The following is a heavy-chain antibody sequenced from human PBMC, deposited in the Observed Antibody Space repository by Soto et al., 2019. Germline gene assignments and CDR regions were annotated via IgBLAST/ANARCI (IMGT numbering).Heavy chain of an antibody. V-gene: IGHV1-2*04. D-gene: IGHD3-16*01. Sequence: QVQLVQSGAEVKKPGASVKVSCKASGYTFTGYYMHWVRQAPGQGLEWMGWINPNSGGTNYAQKFQGWVTMTRDTSISTAYMELSRLRSDDTAVYYCARDESPGGYYYGMDVWGQGTTVTVSS. CDR1: GYTFTGYY. CDR3: ARDESPGGYYYGMDV. CDR2: INPNSGGT. J-gene: IGHJ6*02.